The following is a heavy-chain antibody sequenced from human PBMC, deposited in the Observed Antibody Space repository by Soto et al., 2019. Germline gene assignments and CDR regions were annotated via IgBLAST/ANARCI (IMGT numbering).Heavy chain of an antibody. CDR1: GGSISSSSYY. Sequence: SETLSLTCTVSGGSISSSSYYWGWIRQPPGKGLEWIGSIYYSGSTYYNPSLRSRVTISVDTSKNQFSLKLSSVTAADTAVYYCARGQNYYGSGSYYFYYYYYYMDVWGKGTTVTVSS. J-gene: IGHJ6*03. V-gene: IGHV4-39*07. CDR2: IYYSGST. CDR3: ARGQNYYGSGSYYFYYYYYYMDV. D-gene: IGHD3-10*01.